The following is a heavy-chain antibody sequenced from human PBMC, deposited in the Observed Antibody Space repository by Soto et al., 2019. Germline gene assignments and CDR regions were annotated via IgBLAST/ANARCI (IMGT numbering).Heavy chain of an antibody. Sequence: ASVKVSCKASGYTFTGYYMHWVRQAPGQGLEWMGWINPNSGGTNYAQKFQGWVTMTRDTSISTAYMELSRLRSDDTAVYYCARGGYCSGGSCYPHFDYWGQGTLVTVSS. J-gene: IGHJ4*02. CDR1: GYTFTGYY. CDR3: ARGGYCSGGSCYPHFDY. V-gene: IGHV1-2*04. D-gene: IGHD2-15*01. CDR2: INPNSGGT.